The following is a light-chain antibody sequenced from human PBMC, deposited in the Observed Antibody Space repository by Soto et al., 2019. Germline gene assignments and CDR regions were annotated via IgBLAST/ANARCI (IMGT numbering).Light chain of an antibody. CDR1: HSVRNNN. Sequence: EIVLTQSPGTLSFSPGERATLSCRASHSVRNNNLNWYQQKAGQAPRLLIYGASIRATGIPDRFSGSGSGTDFTLTISRLEPEDFALYFCQQYGSSAPITFGQGTRLEIK. CDR3: QQYGSSAPIT. CDR2: GAS. V-gene: IGKV3-20*01. J-gene: IGKJ5*01.